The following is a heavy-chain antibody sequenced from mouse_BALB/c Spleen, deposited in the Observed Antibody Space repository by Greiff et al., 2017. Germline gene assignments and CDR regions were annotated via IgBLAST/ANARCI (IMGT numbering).Heavy chain of an antibody. D-gene: IGHD4-1*01. CDR2: ILPGSGST. V-gene: IGHV1-9*01. CDR1: GYTFSSYW. J-gene: IGHJ2*01. CDR3: ARRVILTGFDY. Sequence: VQLQQSGAELMKPGASVKISCKATGYTFSSYWIEWVKQRPGHGLEWIGEILPGSGSTNYNEKFKGKATFTADTSSNTAYMQLSSLTSEDSAVYYCARRVILTGFDYWGQGTTLTVSS.